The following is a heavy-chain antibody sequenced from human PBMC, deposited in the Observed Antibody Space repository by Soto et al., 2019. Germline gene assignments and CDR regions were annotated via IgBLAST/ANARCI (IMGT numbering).Heavy chain of an antibody. Sequence: QVQLVQSGAEVKKPGSSVKVSCKASGGTFSSYAISWVRQAPGQGREWMGGIIPIFGTANYAQKFQGRVRITADKSTSTAYRELSSLRSEDTAVYYCARGMTTVTTHWFDPWGQGTLVTVSS. D-gene: IGHD4-17*01. CDR1: GGTFSSYA. CDR3: ARGMTTVTTHWFDP. J-gene: IGHJ5*02. V-gene: IGHV1-69*06. CDR2: IIPIFGTA.